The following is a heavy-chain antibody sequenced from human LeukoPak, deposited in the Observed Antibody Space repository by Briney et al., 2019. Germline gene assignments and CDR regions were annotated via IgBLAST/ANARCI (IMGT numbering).Heavy chain of an antibody. V-gene: IGHV4-4*07. CDR1: GDSIIGSYY. CDR3: ARGSTIFWA. Sequence: SETLSLTCTVSGDSIIGSYYWSWIRQPAGKGLEWIGRIYNSGNTNYNPSLKSRATMSVDTSKNQFSLNLRSGTAADTAVYYCARGSTIFWAWGQGTLVTVSS. D-gene: IGHD3-9*01. J-gene: IGHJ5*02. CDR2: IYNSGNT.